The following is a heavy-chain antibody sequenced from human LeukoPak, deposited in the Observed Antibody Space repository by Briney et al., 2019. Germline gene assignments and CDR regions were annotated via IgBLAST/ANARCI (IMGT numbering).Heavy chain of an antibody. CDR1: GCTFSDAW. Sequence: GESLRLSCAVSGCTFSDAWLSWVRQPPGKGLEWVGRIKSKRIGETTEYATPLEDRFAVSRENSQNTLHPQMNNLKKEDTAHYYCTASPVPGIDYWGQGPLVTVPS. D-gene: IGHD6-13*01. CDR3: TASPVPGIDY. V-gene: IGHV3-15*01. CDR2: IKSKRIGETT. J-gene: IGHJ4*02.